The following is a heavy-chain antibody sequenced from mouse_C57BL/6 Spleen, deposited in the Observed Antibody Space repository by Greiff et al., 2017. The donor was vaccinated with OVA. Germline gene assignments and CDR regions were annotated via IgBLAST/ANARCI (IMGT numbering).Heavy chain of an antibody. CDR2: IYPGSGST. CDR1: GYTFTSYW. V-gene: IGHV1-55*01. Sequence: QVQLQQPGAELVKPGASVKMSCKASGYTFTSYWITWVKQRPGQGLEWIGDIYPGSGSTNYNEKFKSKATMTVDTSSSTAYMQLSSLTSEDSAVYYCARPAPFTTVVVWYFDVWGTGTTVTVSS. D-gene: IGHD1-1*01. CDR3: ARPAPFTTVVVWYFDV. J-gene: IGHJ1*03.